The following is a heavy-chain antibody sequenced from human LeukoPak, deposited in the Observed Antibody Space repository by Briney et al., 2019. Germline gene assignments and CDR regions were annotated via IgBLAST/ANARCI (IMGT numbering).Heavy chain of an antibody. Sequence: SETLSLTCAVYGGSLSGYYWTWIRQSPEKGLEWIGEINHSGSTSYNPSLKSQVTISVDTSKNQFSLKLTSVTAADTAVYYCARGPLLTHRRYFDFWGQGTLVTVSS. V-gene: IGHV4-34*01. CDR1: GGSLSGYY. CDR3: ARGPLLTHRRYFDF. CDR2: INHSGST. D-gene: IGHD3-9*01. J-gene: IGHJ4*02.